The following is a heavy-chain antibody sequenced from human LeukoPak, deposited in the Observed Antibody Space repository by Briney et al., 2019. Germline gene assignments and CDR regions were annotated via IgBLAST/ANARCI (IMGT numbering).Heavy chain of an antibody. CDR1: GFTFSSYA. J-gene: IGHJ4*02. V-gene: IGHV3-30*01. CDR2: ISYDGSNK. D-gene: IGHD3-22*01. CDR3: ARAPGGYDSSGPLDY. Sequence: PGGSLRLSCAASGFTFSSYAMHWVRQAPGKGLEWVAVISYDGSNKYYADSVKGRFTISRDNSKNTLYLQMNSLRAEDTAVYYCARAPGGYDSSGPLDYWGQGTLVTVSS.